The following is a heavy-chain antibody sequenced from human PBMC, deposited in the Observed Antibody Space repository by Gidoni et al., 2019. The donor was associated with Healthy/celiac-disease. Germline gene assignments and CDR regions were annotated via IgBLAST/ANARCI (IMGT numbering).Heavy chain of an antibody. D-gene: IGHD3-10*01. CDR2: ISSSSSYI. J-gene: IGHJ4*02. CDR3: ARDGPQLLWNY. Sequence: EVQLVESGGGLVKPGGSLRLSCAASGFPFSSYSMNWVRQAPGKGLEWVSSISSSSSYIYYADSVKGRFTISRDNAKNSLYLQMNSLRAEDTAVYYCARDGPQLLWNYWGQGTLVTVSS. V-gene: IGHV3-21*01. CDR1: GFPFSSYS.